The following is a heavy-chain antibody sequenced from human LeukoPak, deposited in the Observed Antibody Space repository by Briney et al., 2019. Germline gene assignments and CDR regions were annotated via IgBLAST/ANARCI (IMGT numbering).Heavy chain of an antibody. D-gene: IGHD3-3*01. CDR1: GYTFMNSS. Sequence: ASVKVSCKTSGYTFMNSSLTWVRQAPGQGLEWMGWFSAYSGDTNYARHLQGRVTMTTDTSTSTAYMALRSLRSDDTAVYYCAGTFEFWSGPTYYYYMDVWGKGTTVTVSS. J-gene: IGHJ6*03. CDR3: AGTFEFWSGPTYYYYMDV. V-gene: IGHV1-18*01. CDR2: FSAYSGDT.